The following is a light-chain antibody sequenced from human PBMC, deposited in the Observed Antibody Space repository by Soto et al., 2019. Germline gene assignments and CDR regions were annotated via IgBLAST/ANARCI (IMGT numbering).Light chain of an antibody. CDR1: QSVLYSSNNKNY. CDR2: WAS. J-gene: IGKJ2*01. Sequence: DIVMTQSPDSLAVSLGERATINCKSSQSVLYSSNNKNYLAWYQQKPGQPPKLLIYWASTRESGVPDRFSGSGSGTDFTLTISSLQAEDVAVYYCHQYYTPPYTFGQGTKLEIK. V-gene: IGKV4-1*01. CDR3: HQYYTPPYT.